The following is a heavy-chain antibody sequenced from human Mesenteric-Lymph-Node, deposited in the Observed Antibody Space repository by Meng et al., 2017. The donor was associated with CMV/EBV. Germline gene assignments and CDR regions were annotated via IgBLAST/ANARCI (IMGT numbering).Heavy chain of an antibody. V-gene: IGHV4-61*01. CDR2: IYYSGTT. CDR1: GGSVRSGSHS. J-gene: IGHJ4*02. D-gene: IGHD6-13*01. CDR3: ARDSVVAAGVLDY. Sequence: SGGSVRSGSHSWSWIRQPPGKGLEWIGYIYYSGTTNYNPSLKSRVTISVDSSKNQFSLKLNSVTVADTAVYYCARDSVVAAGVLDYWGQGILVTVSS.